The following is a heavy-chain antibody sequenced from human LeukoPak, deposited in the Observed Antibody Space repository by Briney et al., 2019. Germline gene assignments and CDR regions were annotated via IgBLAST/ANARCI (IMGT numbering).Heavy chain of an antibody. J-gene: IGHJ4*02. V-gene: IGHV2-5*01. CDR2: IYSNDDK. D-gene: IGHD4-17*01. CDR3: VHRTMVTSVDH. CDR1: GFSLNTNAVA. Sequence: KGSGPTLVKPTQTLTLTCTFSGFSLNTNAVAVGWVRQPPGQALEWLTFIYSNDDKCYSPPLASRLTITKDTSKNQVVLTMTDMDYVDTATYYCVHRTMVTSVDHWGQGTLVTVSS.